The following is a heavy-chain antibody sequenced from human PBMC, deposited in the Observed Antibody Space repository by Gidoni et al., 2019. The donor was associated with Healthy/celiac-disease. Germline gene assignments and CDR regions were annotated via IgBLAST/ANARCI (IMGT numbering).Heavy chain of an antibody. J-gene: IGHJ3*02. CDR2: ISGSGGST. D-gene: IGHD2-21*02. CDR1: GFTFRSYA. V-gene: IGHV3-23*01. CDR3: AKFPHLPYCGGDCYHLFDI. Sequence: EVQLLESGGGLVQPGGSLRLSCSASGFTFRSYAMSWVRQAPGKGLEWVSAISGSGGSTYYADSVKGRFTISRDNSKNTLYLQMNSLRAEDTAVYYCAKFPHLPYCGGDCYHLFDIWGQGTMVTVSS.